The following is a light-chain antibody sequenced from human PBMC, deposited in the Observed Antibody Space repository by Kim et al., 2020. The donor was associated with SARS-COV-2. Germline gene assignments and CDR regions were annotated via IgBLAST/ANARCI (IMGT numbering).Light chain of an antibody. CDR2: AAS. CDR3: QQSYSTPLT. V-gene: IGKV1-39*01. J-gene: IGKJ4*01. CDR1: QSITSY. Sequence: DIQMTQAPSSLSASVGDRVTITCRASQSITSYLHWYQQKPGIAPKLLIYAASNLQSGVPSRFSGSGSGTHFVLTISSLQPEDFATYYCQQSYSTPLTFGGGTKVEIK.